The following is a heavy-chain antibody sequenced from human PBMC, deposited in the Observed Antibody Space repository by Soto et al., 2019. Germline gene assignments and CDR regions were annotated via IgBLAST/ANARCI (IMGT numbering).Heavy chain of an antibody. Sequence: GESLKISCKGSGYRFISYWISWVRQMPGKGLEWMGRIDPSDSYTNYSPSFQGHVTISADKSISTAYLQWSSLKASDTAMYYCARHKDSNPWGYYYGMDVWGQGTTVTVSS. CDR1: GYRFISYW. D-gene: IGHD4-4*01. CDR3: ARHKDSNPWGYYYGMDV. J-gene: IGHJ6*02. CDR2: IDPSDSYT. V-gene: IGHV5-10-1*01.